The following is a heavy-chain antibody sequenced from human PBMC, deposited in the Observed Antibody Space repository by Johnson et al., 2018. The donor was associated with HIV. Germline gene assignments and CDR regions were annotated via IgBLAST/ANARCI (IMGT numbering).Heavy chain of an antibody. V-gene: IGHV3-30*18. CDR1: GFTFSSYC. CDR2: ISYDGSNK. CDR3: AKGASGWYQAGDAFDI. D-gene: IGHD6-19*01. Sequence: QVQLVESGGGVVQPGGSLRLSCAASGFTFSSYCMHWVRQAPGKGLEWVAVISYDGSNKYYADSVKGRFTISRDNSKNTLYLQMNSLRAEDTAVYYCAKGASGWYQAGDAFDILDQGTMVTVSS. J-gene: IGHJ3*02.